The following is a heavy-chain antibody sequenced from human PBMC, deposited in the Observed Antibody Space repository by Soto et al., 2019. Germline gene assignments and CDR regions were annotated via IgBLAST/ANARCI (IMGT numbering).Heavy chain of an antibody. Sequence: GGSLRLSCAASGFTFDDYAMHWVRQAPGKGLEWVSGISWNSGSIGYADSVKGRFTISRDNAKNSLYLQMNSLRAEDTALYYCAKDPHYDFSYYYGMDVWGQGTTVTVSS. D-gene: IGHD3-3*01. CDR1: GFTFDDYA. CDR2: ISWNSGSI. J-gene: IGHJ6*02. CDR3: AKDPHYDFSYYYGMDV. V-gene: IGHV3-9*01.